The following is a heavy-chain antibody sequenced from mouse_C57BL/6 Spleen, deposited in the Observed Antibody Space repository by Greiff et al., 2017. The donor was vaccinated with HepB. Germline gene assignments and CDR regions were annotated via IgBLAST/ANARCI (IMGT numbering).Heavy chain of an antibody. Sequence: QVQLKQSGPELVKPGASVKISCKASGYAFSSSWMNWVKQRPGKGLEWIGRIYPGDGDTNYNGKFKGKATLTADKSSSTAYMQLSSLTSEHSAVYFSASSYYDYYDYAMDYWGQGTSVTVSS. CDR1: GYAFSSSW. V-gene: IGHV1-82*01. D-gene: IGHD2-4*01. J-gene: IGHJ4*01. CDR2: IYPGDGDT. CDR3: ASSYYDYYDYAMDY.